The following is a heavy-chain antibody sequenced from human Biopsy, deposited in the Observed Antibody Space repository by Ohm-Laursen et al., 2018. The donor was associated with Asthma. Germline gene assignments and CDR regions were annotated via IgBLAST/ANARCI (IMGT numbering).Heavy chain of an antibody. V-gene: IGHV4-59*01. D-gene: IGHD5-18*01. CDR2: IHNSGNT. CDR3: ARGQGRGIQLWSLDP. CDR1: GFTFGDYW. J-gene: IGHJ5*02. Sequence: GTLSLTCAASGFTFGDYWMSWLRQSPGKGLEWIGYIHNSGNTNYNPSLKSRVTISLDTSKNHFSLRLSFVTAADTAVYFCARGQGRGIQLWSLDPWGQGILVTVSS.